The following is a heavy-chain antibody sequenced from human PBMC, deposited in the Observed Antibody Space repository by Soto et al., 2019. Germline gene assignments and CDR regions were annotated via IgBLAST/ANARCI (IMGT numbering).Heavy chain of an antibody. J-gene: IGHJ4*02. CDR1: GFTFGGSA. Sequence: GGSLRLSCAASGFTFGGSAMHWVRQASGKGLEWVGHIRSKTNSYATAYAESVKGRFTISRDDSMNTAYLQMNSLKTEDTAVYFCTRQTDAVQWLAVPTDYNFDYWGQGTLVTVSS. CDR2: IRSKTNSYAT. V-gene: IGHV3-73*01. CDR3: TRQTDAVQWLAVPTDYNFDY. D-gene: IGHD6-19*01.